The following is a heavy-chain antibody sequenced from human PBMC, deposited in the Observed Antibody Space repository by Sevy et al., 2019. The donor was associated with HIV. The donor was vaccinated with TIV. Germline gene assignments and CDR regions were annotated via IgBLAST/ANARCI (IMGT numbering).Heavy chain of an antibody. CDR3: ARRYFDL. J-gene: IGHJ4*02. CDR2: INQDGSEM. CDR1: GFTFSSYD. Sequence: GGSLRLSCAASGFTFSSYDMNWVRQAPGKGPEWVANINQDGSEMYYVDSVKGRFTISRDNAESALYLQMHGLRAEDAATYFCARRYFDLWGQGTVVTVSS. V-gene: IGHV3-7*01.